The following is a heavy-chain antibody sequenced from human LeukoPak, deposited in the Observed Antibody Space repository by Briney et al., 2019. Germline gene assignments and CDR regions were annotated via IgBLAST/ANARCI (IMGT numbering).Heavy chain of an antibody. V-gene: IGHV4-59*01. CDR2: IYYGGST. J-gene: IGHJ4*02. Sequence: SETLSLTCTVSGGSISSYYWSWIRQPPGKGLEWIGYIYYGGSTNYNPSLKSRVTISVDTSKNQFSLKLSSVTAADTAVYYCARVADYGGNLGAYYFDYWGQGTLVTVSS. CDR1: GGSISSYY. D-gene: IGHD4-23*01. CDR3: ARVADYGGNLGAYYFDY.